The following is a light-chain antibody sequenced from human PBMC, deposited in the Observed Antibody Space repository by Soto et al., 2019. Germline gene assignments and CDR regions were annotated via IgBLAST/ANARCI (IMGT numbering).Light chain of an antibody. Sequence: DIQMTQSPSSLSASVGDRVTITCRASQSISSYLNWYQQKPGKVPKLLIYAASSLQGGVPSRFSGSGSGTDVTITISSLQPEDFATYDCQQSFSAPWTFGQGTKVEIK. CDR2: AAS. CDR1: QSISSY. V-gene: IGKV1-39*01. CDR3: QQSFSAPWT. J-gene: IGKJ1*01.